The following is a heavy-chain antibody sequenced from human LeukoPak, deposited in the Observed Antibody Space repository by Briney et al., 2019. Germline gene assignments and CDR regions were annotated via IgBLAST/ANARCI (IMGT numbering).Heavy chain of an antibody. J-gene: IGHJ4*02. CDR2: ISYDGNNK. CDR1: GVSFSGYS. D-gene: IGHD4-11*01. V-gene: IGHV3-30*04. Sequence: GGSLRLSCAASGVSFSGYSMHWVRQAPGKGLEWVAVISYDGNNKYYADSVKGRNTISRENSKNTLYLQMNSLRAEDTAVYYCAILGPLYNNHVYSWGQGILVTVSS. CDR3: AILGPLYNNHVYS.